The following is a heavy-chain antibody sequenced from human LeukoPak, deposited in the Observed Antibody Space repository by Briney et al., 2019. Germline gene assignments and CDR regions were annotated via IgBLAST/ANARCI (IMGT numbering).Heavy chain of an antibody. J-gene: IGHJ4*02. CDR3: ARETDYYDSSGYYIFDY. Sequence: PSETLSLTCTVSGGSISSHYWSWIRQPPGKGLERIGYIYYSGSTNYNPSLKSRVTISVDTSKNQFSLKLSSVTAADTAVYYCARETDYYDSSGYYIFDYWGQGTLVTVSS. CDR2: IYYSGST. CDR1: GGSISSHY. V-gene: IGHV4-59*11. D-gene: IGHD3-22*01.